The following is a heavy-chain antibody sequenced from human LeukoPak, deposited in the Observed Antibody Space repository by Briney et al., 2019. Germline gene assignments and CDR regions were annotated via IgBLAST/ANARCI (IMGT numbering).Heavy chain of an antibody. CDR1: GFSFSINA. CDR3: AKKNGGGWPSIFFDY. J-gene: IGHJ4*02. CDR2: ISGIGDTL. D-gene: IGHD6-19*01. V-gene: IGHV3-23*01. Sequence: GGSLRLSCVASGFSFSINAMIWVRQAPGKGLEWVSGISGIGDTLFYSDPVKGRFTISRDNSKNTVYLQMNSLRVGDSAVYYCAKKNGGGWPSIFFDYWGQGILVTVSS.